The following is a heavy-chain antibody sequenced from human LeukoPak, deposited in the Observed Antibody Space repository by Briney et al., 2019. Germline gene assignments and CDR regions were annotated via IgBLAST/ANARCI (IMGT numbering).Heavy chain of an antibody. D-gene: IGHD3-22*01. J-gene: IGHJ4*02. V-gene: IGHV4-38-2*02. Sequence: SETLSLTCTVSGYSISSGYYWGWIRQPPGKGLEWIGSIYHSGSTYYNPSLKSRVTISVDTSKNQFSLKLSSVTAADTAGYYCARGLPPTYYYDSSGYYDYWGQGTLVTVSS. CDR3: ARGLPPTYYYDSSGYYDY. CDR1: GYSISSGYY. CDR2: IYHSGST.